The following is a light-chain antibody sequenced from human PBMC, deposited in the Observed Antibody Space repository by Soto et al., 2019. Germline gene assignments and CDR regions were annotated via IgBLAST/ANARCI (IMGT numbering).Light chain of an antibody. J-gene: IGKJ1*01. CDR3: QQSYSTPCT. Sequence: DFQMTQSPSSLSASVGDRVTITCRASQRINNYLNWYQQKPGKAPKLLIHAASSLQTGVPSRFSGSGSGTDFTLTIGSLQPEDSATYFCQQSYSTPCTFGQGTKVEIK. V-gene: IGKV1-39*01. CDR2: AAS. CDR1: QRINNY.